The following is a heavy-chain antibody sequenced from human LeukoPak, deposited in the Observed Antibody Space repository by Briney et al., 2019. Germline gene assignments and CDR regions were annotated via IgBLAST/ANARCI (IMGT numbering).Heavy chain of an antibody. CDR2: ISYGGSNK. D-gene: IGHD1-26*01. CDR3: ARDLGRY. J-gene: IGHJ4*02. Sequence: GGSLRLSCAASGFTFSSYAMHWVRQAPGKGLEWVAVISYGGSNKYYADSVKGRFTISRDNSKNTLYLQMNSLRAEDTAVYYCARDLGRYWGQGTLVTVSS. V-gene: IGHV3-30*01. CDR1: GFTFSSYA.